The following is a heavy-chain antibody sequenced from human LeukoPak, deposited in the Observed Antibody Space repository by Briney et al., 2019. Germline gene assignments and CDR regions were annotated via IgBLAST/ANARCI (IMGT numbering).Heavy chain of an antibody. Sequence: GGSLRLSCAACGFTFSHYAMSWVRQAPGKGLEWVSGINHLGHTFYADSVKGRFTISRDNSQNTLFLQTNSLRADDTAEYFCARGHGSQDSGAWYVFDYWGRGTLVTVSS. CDR3: ARGHGSQDSGAWYVFDY. J-gene: IGHJ4*02. CDR1: GFTFSHYA. V-gene: IGHV3-23*01. D-gene: IGHD6-19*01. CDR2: INHLGHT.